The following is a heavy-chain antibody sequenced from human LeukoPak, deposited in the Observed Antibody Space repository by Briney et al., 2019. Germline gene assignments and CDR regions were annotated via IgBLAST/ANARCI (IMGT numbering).Heavy chain of an antibody. CDR3: ARATTTRTRFDY. D-gene: IGHD4-17*01. V-gene: IGHV3-74*01. CDR2: INSDASTT. Sequence: GGSLRLSCAASGFTFSSYWMHWVRQAPGKGLVWVSRINSDASTTSYADSVKGRFTISRDNAKNTLYLQMNSLRDEDTAVYFCARATTTRTRFDYWGQGTLVTVSS. J-gene: IGHJ4*02. CDR1: GFTFSSYW.